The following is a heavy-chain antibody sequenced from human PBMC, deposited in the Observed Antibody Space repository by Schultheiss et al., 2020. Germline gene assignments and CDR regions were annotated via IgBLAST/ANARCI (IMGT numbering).Heavy chain of an antibody. J-gene: IGHJ6*02. V-gene: IGHV3-23*01. CDR3: AKDEYSYGMFSIFRLGMDV. CDR1: GFTFSSYG. Sequence: GGSLRLSCAASGFTFSSYGMSWVRQAPGKGLDWVSAISNSGGSTYYADSVKGRFTISRDNSKNTLYLQMNSLRAEDTAVYYCAKDEYSYGMFSIFRLGMDVWGQGTTVTVSS. CDR2: ISNSGGST. D-gene: IGHD5-18*01.